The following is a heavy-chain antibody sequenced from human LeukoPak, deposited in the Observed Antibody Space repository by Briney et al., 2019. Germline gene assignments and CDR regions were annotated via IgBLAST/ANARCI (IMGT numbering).Heavy chain of an antibody. D-gene: IGHD3-22*01. V-gene: IGHV4-4*07. Sequence: SETLSLTCTVSGGSIINYYWSWIRQPAGKGLEWVGRIYITGSTNYNPSLQSRLSMSVDTSKNQFSLRLSSVTAADTAVYYCARLKYYDSTGYSPGYYMDVWGKGITVTVSS. CDR1: GGSIINYY. CDR2: IYITGST. J-gene: IGHJ6*03. CDR3: ARLKYYDSTGYSPGYYMDV.